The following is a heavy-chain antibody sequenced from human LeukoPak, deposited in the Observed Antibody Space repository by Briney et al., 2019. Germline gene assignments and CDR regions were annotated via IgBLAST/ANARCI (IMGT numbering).Heavy chain of an antibody. V-gene: IGHV4-34*01. CDR2: INRSGGT. Sequence: SETLSLTCAFYGGSFSGHYWSWIRPPPAKGLEWIGEINRSGGTVYNPSLKSRVTISADTSKKQFSLKLSSVTAADTAVYYCAESDSSQIPDHWGQGTLVTVSS. CDR3: AESDSSQIPDH. J-gene: IGHJ4*02. CDR1: GGSFSGHY. D-gene: IGHD2-15*01.